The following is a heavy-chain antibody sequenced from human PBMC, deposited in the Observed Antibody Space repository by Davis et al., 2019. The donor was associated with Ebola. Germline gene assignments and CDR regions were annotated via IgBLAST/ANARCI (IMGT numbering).Heavy chain of an antibody. Sequence: GESLKISCAASGFTFSSYGMHWVRQAPGKGLEWVAFIRYDGSNKYYADSVKGRFTISRDNSKNTLYLQMNSLRAEDTAVYYCAKDREVTAYYYYYMDVWGKGTTVTVSS. V-gene: IGHV3-30*02. D-gene: IGHD1-14*01. CDR3: AKDREVTAYYYYYMDV. J-gene: IGHJ6*03. CDR1: GFTFSSYG. CDR2: IRYDGSNK.